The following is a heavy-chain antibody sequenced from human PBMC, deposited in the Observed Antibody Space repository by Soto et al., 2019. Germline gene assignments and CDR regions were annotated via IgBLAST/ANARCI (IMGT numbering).Heavy chain of an antibody. CDR1: GYSFSSYW. CDR2: MDPRDAYT. J-gene: IGHJ6*02. Sequence: PGESLKISCKGFGYSFSSYWISWVSQMHGKGLEWLGRMDPRDAYTNYSPSFQGHVTISTDKSISTAYLQWSGQRASATAMYYCARRYCSSPRCPSNYYVMDVWGQATPVTVSS. CDR3: ARRYCSSPRCPSNYYVMDV. D-gene: IGHD2-2*01. V-gene: IGHV5-10-1*01.